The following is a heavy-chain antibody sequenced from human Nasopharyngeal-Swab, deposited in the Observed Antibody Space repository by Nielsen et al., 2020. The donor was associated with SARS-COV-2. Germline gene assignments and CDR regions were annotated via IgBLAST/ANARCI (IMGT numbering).Heavy chain of an antibody. Sequence: SLKISCVASGFTFDDYAMHWVRQAPGKSPEWVSGILRESGTIGYADSVRGRFTISRDNARDSLYLEMNSLRPEDTALYYCVKDMGTVTAGLGYWGQGTLVTVSA. CDR2: ILRESGTI. CDR1: GFTFDDYA. J-gene: IGHJ4*02. V-gene: IGHV3-9*01. CDR3: VKDMGTVTAGLGY. D-gene: IGHD2-21*02.